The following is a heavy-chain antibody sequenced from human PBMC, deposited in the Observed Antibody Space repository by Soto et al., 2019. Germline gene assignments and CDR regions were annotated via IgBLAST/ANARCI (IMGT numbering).Heavy chain of an antibody. V-gene: IGHV3-33*01. J-gene: IGHJ6*02. CDR3: AREASYYGLWSGYYPSRNGMDV. CDR1: GFTFSSFG. CDR2: IWYDGGKK. Sequence: QVQVVESGGGVVQPGRSLRLSCAASGFTFSSFGMHWVRQAPGKGLEWVSLIWYDGGKKSYGDYVKGRFTISRGNSRNTVYLQMNSLTADDTVVYYWAREASYYGLWSGYYPSRNGMDVWGQGTTVTVSS. D-gene: IGHD3-3*01.